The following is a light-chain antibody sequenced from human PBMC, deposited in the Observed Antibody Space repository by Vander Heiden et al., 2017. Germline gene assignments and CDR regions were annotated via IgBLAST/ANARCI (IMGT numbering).Light chain of an antibody. J-gene: IGLJ2*01. Sequence: QSALTQPASVSGSPGQSVTISCTGTISDVGANNYVSWYQQYPGKTPKLIIYAVSNRPSGVSTRFSGSKSGNTASLTISGLQPEDEADYYCNSYTRGSTLVIFGGGTKLTVL. V-gene: IGLV2-14*01. CDR2: AVS. CDR1: ISDVGANNY. CDR3: NSYTRGSTLVI.